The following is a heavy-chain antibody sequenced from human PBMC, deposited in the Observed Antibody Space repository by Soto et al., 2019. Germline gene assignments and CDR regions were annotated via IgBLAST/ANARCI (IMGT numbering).Heavy chain of an antibody. D-gene: IGHD2-2*02. CDR2: IIPIFGTA. CDR1: GGTFSSYA. V-gene: IGHV1-69*01. J-gene: IGHJ5*02. Sequence: QVQLVQSGAEVKKPGSSVKVSCKASGGTFSSYAISWVRQAPGQGLEWMGGIIPIFGTANYAQKIQGRVTNTADESTSTAYMELSSLRSEDTAVYYCARDKRIVVVPAAIPGGWFDPGGQGTLVTVSS. CDR3: ARDKRIVVVPAAIPGGWFDP.